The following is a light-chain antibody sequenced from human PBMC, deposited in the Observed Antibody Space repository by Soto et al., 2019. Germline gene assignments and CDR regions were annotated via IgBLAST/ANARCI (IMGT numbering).Light chain of an antibody. CDR3: QQYNNWPPLT. CDR1: QSVSSN. CDR2: GAS. J-gene: IGKJ5*01. Sequence: EIVMTQSPATLSVSPGERATLSCRASQSVSSNLAWYQQKPGQAPRLLIYGASTRATGIPARFSGSGSGTEFTLTISSLQSEDFAVHYCQQYNNWPPLTLCQGTRLEIK. V-gene: IGKV3-15*01.